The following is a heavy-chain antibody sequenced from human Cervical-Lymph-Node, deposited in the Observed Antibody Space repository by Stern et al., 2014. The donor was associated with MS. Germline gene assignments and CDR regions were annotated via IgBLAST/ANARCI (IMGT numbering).Heavy chain of an antibody. V-gene: IGHV4-31*03. D-gene: IGHD3-16*01. J-gene: IGHJ6*02. Sequence: QLQLQESGPGLVKPSQTLSLTCTVSGGSISSVGYYWSWIRQHPGKGLEWIGYISYSGDTYYNPSFESRLTISVDTSKNQFSLKLLSVTAADTAVYYCARGGERYIYYYGMDVWGQGTTVTVSS. CDR1: GGSISSVGYY. CDR3: ARGGERYIYYYGMDV. CDR2: ISYSGDT.